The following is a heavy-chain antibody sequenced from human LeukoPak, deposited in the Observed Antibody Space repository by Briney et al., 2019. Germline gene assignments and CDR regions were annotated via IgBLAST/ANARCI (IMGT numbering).Heavy chain of an antibody. D-gene: IGHD5-12*01. CDR2: INHSGST. V-gene: IGHV4-34*01. J-gene: IGHJ6*02. Sequence: SETLSLTCAVYGASFSGYYWSWIRQPPGKGLEWIGEINHSGSTNYNPSLKSRVTISVDTSKNQFSLKLSSVTAADTAVYYCARGPHIVARYYYYGMDVWGQGTTVTVSS. CDR1: GASFSGYY. CDR3: ARGPHIVARYYYYGMDV.